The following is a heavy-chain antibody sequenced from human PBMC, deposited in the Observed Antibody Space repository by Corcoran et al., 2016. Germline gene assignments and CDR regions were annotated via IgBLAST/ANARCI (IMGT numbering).Heavy chain of an antibody. J-gene: IGHJ6*02. CDR3: ARTGGYSRYLWGYYYGMDF. CDR2: INPNTGGT. V-gene: IGHV1-2*04. D-gene: IGHD3-16*01. Sequence: QVQLGQSGAEVKKTGASVKVSCKASGYTFTGYYMQCVLQAPGQWLEWMGWINPNTGGTNYAQKFQGWVTMTRDTSITTAYMELSRLKSDDTAVYCCARTGGYSRYLWGYYYGMDFCGQGTTVTVSS. CDR1: GYTFTGYY.